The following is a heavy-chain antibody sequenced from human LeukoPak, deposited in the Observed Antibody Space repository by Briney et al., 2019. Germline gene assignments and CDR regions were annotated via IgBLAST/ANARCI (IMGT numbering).Heavy chain of an antibody. CDR2: ISSSSSTI. CDR1: GFTFSSYW. J-gene: IGHJ2*01. D-gene: IGHD4-17*01. Sequence: GGSLRLSCAASGFTFSSYWMSWVRQAPGKGLEWVSYISSSSSTIYYADSVKGRFTISRDNAKNSLYLQMNSLRAEDTAVYYCARDSQYGDYRYFDLWGRGTLVTVSS. CDR3: ARDSQYGDYRYFDL. V-gene: IGHV3-48*01.